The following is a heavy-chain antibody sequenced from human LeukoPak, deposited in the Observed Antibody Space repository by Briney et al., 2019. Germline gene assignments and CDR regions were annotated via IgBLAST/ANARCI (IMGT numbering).Heavy chain of an antibody. Sequence: PGGSLRLSCAASGFTFSRYGMQWVRQAPGKGLEWVAVVSYDGKIQYYADSVKGRFTISRDNSKNTVSLQMNSLRGEDTGVYYCAKHGSSWYVDYWGQGPPVTVSS. CDR2: VSYDGKIQ. CDR1: GFTFSRYG. J-gene: IGHJ4*02. V-gene: IGHV3-30*18. CDR3: AKHGSSWYVDY. D-gene: IGHD6-13*01.